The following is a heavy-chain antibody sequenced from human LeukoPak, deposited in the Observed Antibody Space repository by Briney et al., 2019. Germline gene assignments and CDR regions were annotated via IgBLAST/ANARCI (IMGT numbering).Heavy chain of an antibody. J-gene: IGHJ6*02. Sequence: GRSLRLSCATSGFTFSSYGMHWVRQAPGKGLEWVAVISYDGSNKYYADSVKGRFTISRDNSKNTLYLQMNSLRAEDTAVYYCPKDPGLRSPYYYYGMDVWGQGTTVTVSS. CDR2: ISYDGSNK. CDR3: PKDPGLRSPYYYYGMDV. D-gene: IGHD4-17*01. V-gene: IGHV3-30*18. CDR1: GFTFSSYG.